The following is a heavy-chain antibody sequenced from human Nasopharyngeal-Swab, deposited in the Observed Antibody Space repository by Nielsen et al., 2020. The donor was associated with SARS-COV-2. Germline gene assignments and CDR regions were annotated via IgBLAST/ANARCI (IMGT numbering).Heavy chain of an antibody. CDR3: ARSATYYDILTGYYKAYYFDY. D-gene: IGHD3-9*01. CDR2: IYYSGST. Sequence: WIRQPPGKGLEWIGYIYYSGSTYYNPSLKSRVTISVDTSKNQFSLKLSSVTAADTAVYYCARSATYYDILTGYYKAYYFDYWGQGTLVTVSS. J-gene: IGHJ4*02. V-gene: IGHV4-30-4*01.